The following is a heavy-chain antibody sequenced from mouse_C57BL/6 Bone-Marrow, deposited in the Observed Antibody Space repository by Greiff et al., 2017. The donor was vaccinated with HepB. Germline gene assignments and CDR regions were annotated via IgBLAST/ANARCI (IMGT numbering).Heavy chain of an antibody. J-gene: IGHJ2*01. CDR3: ARGPPDYDFDY. V-gene: IGHV5-4*03. D-gene: IGHD2-4*01. CDR1: GFTFSSYA. Sequence: DVKLVESGGGLVKPGGSLKLSCAASGFTFSSYAMSWVRQTPEKRLAWVATISDGGSYTYYPDNVKGRFTISRDNAKNNLYLQMSHLKSEDTAMYYCARGPPDYDFDYWGQGTTLTVSS. CDR2: ISDGGSYT.